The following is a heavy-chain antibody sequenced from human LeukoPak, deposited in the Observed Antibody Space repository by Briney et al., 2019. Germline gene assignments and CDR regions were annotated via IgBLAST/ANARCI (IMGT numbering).Heavy chain of an antibody. CDR1: GYTFSTFA. CDR2: ISAYSGNT. Sequence: ASVKVSCKASGYTFSTFAISWVRQAPGQGLEWMGRISAYSGNTIYAQKFRGRVTMTTDTSTTTAHMELTGLTYDDTAVYYCTRAVYDSLPDYWGQGTLVAVSS. CDR3: TRAVYDSLPDY. J-gene: IGHJ4*02. D-gene: IGHD5/OR15-5a*01. V-gene: IGHV1-18*01.